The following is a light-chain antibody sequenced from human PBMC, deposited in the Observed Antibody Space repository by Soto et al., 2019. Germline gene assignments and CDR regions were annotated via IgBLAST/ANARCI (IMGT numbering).Light chain of an antibody. Sequence: NMLTQSPGTLSLSPGETATLSCRATEILSPAYIAWYQQKPGQAPRLLIYGASNRATGIPDRFSGSGSGTDFRLTITRLEPEDFAVYYCHQYGILPRTFGQGTKVDIK. CDR2: GAS. J-gene: IGKJ1*01. CDR1: EILSPAY. CDR3: HQYGILPRT. V-gene: IGKV3-20*01.